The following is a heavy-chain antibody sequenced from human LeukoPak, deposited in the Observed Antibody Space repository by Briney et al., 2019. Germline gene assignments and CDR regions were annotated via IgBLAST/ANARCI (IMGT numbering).Heavy chain of an antibody. Sequence: GASVKVSCKASGYTFTDYYIHWLRQAPEQGLDWVGWINPDSGGTNYAQKFQGRVTMTRDTSISTAYMELSRLRSDDTAVYYCASLAASGTSWFDPWGQGTQVTVSS. V-gene: IGHV1-2*02. CDR1: GYTFTDYY. CDR3: ASLAASGTSWFDP. D-gene: IGHD6-13*01. CDR2: INPDSGGT. J-gene: IGHJ5*02.